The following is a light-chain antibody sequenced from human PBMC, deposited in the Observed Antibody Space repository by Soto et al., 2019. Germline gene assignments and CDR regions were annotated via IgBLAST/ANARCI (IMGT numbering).Light chain of an antibody. Sequence: DIVMTQSPDSLAVSQDERATINCKSSQSVLYSSNNKNYLAWYQQKPGQPPKLLIYWASTRESGVPDRFSGSGSGTDLTLTISSLQAEDLAVYYCQQYYRSPLTFGGGTKVEIK. CDR2: WAS. V-gene: IGKV4-1*01. CDR3: QQYYRSPLT. CDR1: QSVLYSSNNKNY. J-gene: IGKJ4*01.